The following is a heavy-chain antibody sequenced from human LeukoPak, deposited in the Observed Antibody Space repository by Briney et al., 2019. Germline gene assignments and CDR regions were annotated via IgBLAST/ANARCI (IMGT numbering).Heavy chain of an antibody. D-gene: IGHD4-17*01. Sequence: PGGSLRLSCAASGFTFSSYAMSWVRQAPGKGREGVSAISGSGGSTYYADSVKGRFTISRDNSKNTLYLQMNSLRAEDTAVYYCAKDYFDPPDSIYMTTVTTPHAFDIWGQGAMVTVSS. V-gene: IGHV3-23*01. CDR3: AKDYFDPPDSIYMTTVTTPHAFDI. CDR2: ISGSGGST. J-gene: IGHJ3*02. CDR1: GFTFSSYA.